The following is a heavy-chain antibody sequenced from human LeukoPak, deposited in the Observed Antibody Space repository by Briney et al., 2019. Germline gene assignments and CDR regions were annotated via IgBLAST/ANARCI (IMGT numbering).Heavy chain of an antibody. V-gene: IGHV1-69*05. J-gene: IGHJ6*03. CDR3: ARGPFSFSYLSGYYYMDV. D-gene: IGHD3-10*01. Sequence: GASVKVSCKASGGTFSSYAISWVRQAPGQGLEWMGGIIPIFGTANYAQKFQGRVTITTDESTSTAHMELSSLRSEDTAVYYCARGPFSFSYLSGYYYMDVWGKGTTVTVSS. CDR1: GGTFSSYA. CDR2: IIPIFGTA.